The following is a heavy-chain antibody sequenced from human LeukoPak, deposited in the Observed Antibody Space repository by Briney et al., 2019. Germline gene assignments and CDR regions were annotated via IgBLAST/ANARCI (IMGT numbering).Heavy chain of an antibody. CDR1: GGSISSYY. D-gene: IGHD1-26*01. V-gene: IGHV4-59*08. J-gene: IGHJ4*02. CDR2: IYYSGST. CDR3: ARGESGSYPDY. Sequence: SETPSLTCTVSGGSISSYYWSWIRQPPGKGREWIGYIYYSGSTNYNPSLKSRVTISVDTSKNQFSLKLSSVTAADTAVYYCARGESGSYPDYWGQGTLVTVSS.